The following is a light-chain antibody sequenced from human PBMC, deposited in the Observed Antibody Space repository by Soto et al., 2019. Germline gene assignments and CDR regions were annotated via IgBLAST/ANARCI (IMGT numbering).Light chain of an antibody. CDR3: QQRSGWPPSIT. Sequence: EIVLTQSPATLSLSPGERATLSCRASQSVSSYLAWYQQKPGQAPRLLIYDASNRATGIPARFSGSGSGTDFTLPISSLEPEDFAVCYCQQRSGWPPSITFGQGTRLEIK. CDR2: DAS. J-gene: IGKJ5*01. CDR1: QSVSSY. V-gene: IGKV3-11*01.